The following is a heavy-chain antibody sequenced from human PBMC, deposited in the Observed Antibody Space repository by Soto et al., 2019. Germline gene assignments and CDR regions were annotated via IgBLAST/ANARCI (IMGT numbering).Heavy chain of an antibody. J-gene: IGHJ4*02. D-gene: IGHD6-19*01. CDR1: GASISSSTFY. CDR2: VSYSGSA. V-gene: IGHV4-39*01. Sequence: QLQLQESGPGLVKPSETLSLTCTVSGASISSSTFYWGWIRQPPGKGLEWIGTVSYSGSASYNPSLKSRLTISVDTSKNQFSLKLSSVTAADTALYYCVRHAPYRSGWANRNDYWGQGTLVTVSS. CDR3: VRHAPYRSGWANRNDY.